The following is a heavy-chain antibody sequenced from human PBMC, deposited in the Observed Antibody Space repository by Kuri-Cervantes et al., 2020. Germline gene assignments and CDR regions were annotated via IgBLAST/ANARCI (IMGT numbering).Heavy chain of an antibody. Sequence: ASVKVSCKASGYTFVGYYINWVRQATGQGLEWMGWMNPNSGNTGYAQKFQGRVTMTRNTSISTAYMELSSLRSEDTAVYYCARVLSRRRNIVVVTATLGFDYWGQGTLVTVSS. D-gene: IGHD2-21*02. CDR3: ARVLSRRRNIVVVTATLGFDY. CDR1: GYTFVGYY. CDR2: MNPNSGNT. J-gene: IGHJ4*02. V-gene: IGHV1-8*02.